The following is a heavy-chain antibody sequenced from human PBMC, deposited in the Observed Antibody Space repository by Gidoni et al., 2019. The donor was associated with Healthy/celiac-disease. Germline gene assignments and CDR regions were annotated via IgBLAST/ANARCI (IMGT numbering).Heavy chain of an antibody. CDR2: ISWNSGSI. Sequence: EVQLVESGGGLVQPGRSLRLSCAASVFTFDDYAMHWVRQAPGKGLEWVSVISWNSGSIGYANSVKGRFTISRDNAKNSLYLQMNSLRAEDTALYYCAKDRRGFRVNLMDVWGQGTTVTVSS. V-gene: IGHV3-9*01. D-gene: IGHD3-10*01. J-gene: IGHJ6*02. CDR1: VFTFDDYA. CDR3: AKDRRGFRVNLMDV.